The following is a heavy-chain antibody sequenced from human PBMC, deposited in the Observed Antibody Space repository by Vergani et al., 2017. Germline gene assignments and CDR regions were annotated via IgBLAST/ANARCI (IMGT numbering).Heavy chain of an antibody. CDR1: GFTFNSYG. V-gene: IGHV3-30*02. CDR2: IRSDESRR. CDR3: AGPQGTSAYYYGGFDY. D-gene: IGHD3-22*01. Sequence: QVQLVESGGGVVQPGGSLSLSCAASGFTFNSYGMHWVRQAPGKGLEWVASIRSDESRRYYGDSMEGPFTISRDNSKNTLYLQMKSLTAEDTAIYYCAGPQGTSAYYYGGFDYWGQGILVTVSS. J-gene: IGHJ4*02.